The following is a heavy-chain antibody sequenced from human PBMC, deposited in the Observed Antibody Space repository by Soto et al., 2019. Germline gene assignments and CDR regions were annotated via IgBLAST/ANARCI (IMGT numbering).Heavy chain of an antibody. D-gene: IGHD2-15*01. CDR2: VYYTGST. Sequence: SETLSLTCTVSGASIRSTDYYWSWIRQAPGKGLEWIGYVYYTGSTYYNPSLMSRLTISVDTSKNQFSLKLTSVTAAETAVYYCVRAAREGAVAPHWFDRWGQGTQVTVSS. CDR1: GASIRSTDYY. V-gene: IGHV4-30-4*01. CDR3: VRAAREGAVAPHWFDR. J-gene: IGHJ5*02.